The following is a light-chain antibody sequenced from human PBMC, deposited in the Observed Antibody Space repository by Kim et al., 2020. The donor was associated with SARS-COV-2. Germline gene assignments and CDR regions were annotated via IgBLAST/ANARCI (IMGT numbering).Light chain of an antibody. CDR1: QSVGHF. J-gene: IGKJ4*01. CDR2: EAA. CDR3: QQRINWPLT. Sequence: EIVLTQSPATLSLSPGDSATLSCRASQSVGHFLAWYQQIPGQAPRLLIFEAASRATGVPARFSGSGSGTDFTLTISSLESEDFAVYYCQQRINWPLTFGGGTKLEI. V-gene: IGKV3-11*01.